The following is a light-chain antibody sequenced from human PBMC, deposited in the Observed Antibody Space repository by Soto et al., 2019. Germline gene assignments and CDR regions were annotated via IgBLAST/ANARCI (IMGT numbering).Light chain of an antibody. V-gene: IGKV3-11*01. CDR3: QQRSNWPIT. CDR1: QSVSSY. Sequence: EIVLTQSPATLSLSPGERATLSCRASQSVSSYLAWYQQKPGKAPRLLIYDASNRATGIPARFSGSESGTDFTLTISSLEPADFAVYYCQQRSNWPITFGQGTRLEIK. J-gene: IGKJ5*01. CDR2: DAS.